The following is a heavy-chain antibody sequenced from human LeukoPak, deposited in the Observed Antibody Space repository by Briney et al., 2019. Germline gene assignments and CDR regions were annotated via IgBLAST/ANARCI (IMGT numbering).Heavy chain of an antibody. Sequence: GGSLRLSCAASGFTFNNAWMNWVRQAPGKGREWVGRIKSKTDGGTTDYAAPVKGRFTISRDDSKNTLYLQMNSLKTEDATVYYCTTDDPLNTIFGVVFDYWGQGTLVTVSS. D-gene: IGHD3-3*01. CDR1: GFTFNNAW. J-gene: IGHJ4*02. CDR2: IKSKTDGGTT. CDR3: TTDDPLNTIFGVVFDY. V-gene: IGHV3-15*01.